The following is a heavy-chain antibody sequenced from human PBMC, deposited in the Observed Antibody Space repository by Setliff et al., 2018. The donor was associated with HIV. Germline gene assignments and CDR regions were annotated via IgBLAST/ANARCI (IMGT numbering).Heavy chain of an antibody. CDR1: GFNFNNYA. Sequence: HPGGSLRLSCEGSGFNFNNYAMHWVRQPPGKGLEWVSGITWRGGVLGYAASAKGRFIISRDNARSSLHLQMNSLATEDTALYFCVKGGTLAGQFYYYMNVWGKGTTVTVSS. CDR2: ITWRGGVL. V-gene: IGHV3-9*01. D-gene: IGHD6-19*01. J-gene: IGHJ6*03. CDR3: VKGGTLAGQFYYYMNV.